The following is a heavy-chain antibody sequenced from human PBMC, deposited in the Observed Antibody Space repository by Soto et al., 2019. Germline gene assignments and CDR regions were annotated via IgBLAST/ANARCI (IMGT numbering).Heavy chain of an antibody. V-gene: IGHV3-30*04. CDR2: ISYDGTNK. CDR3: ARDSLTGVASNGGLIDF. D-gene: IGHD3-9*01. CDR1: GFTFSTSA. J-gene: IGHJ4*02. Sequence: GGSLRLSCAASGFTFSTSAMHWVRQAPGKGPEWLAIISYDGTNKHYSDSVKGRFTISRDNSQNTLYLQMNSLRPGDTAVYYCARDSLTGVASNGGLIDFWGQGTLVTVSS.